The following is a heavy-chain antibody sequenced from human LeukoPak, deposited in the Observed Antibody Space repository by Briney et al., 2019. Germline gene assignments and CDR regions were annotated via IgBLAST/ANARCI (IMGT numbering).Heavy chain of an antibody. J-gene: IGHJ4*02. Sequence: GGSLRLSCAASGFTFNSYHMNWVRQAPGKGLEWVSSITSSSSYTYYADSLKGRFTISRDNAKNSLFLQMHSLRAEDTAVYYCARVLEAAAFDYWGQGTLVTVSS. D-gene: IGHD6-13*01. CDR2: ITSSSSYT. CDR3: ARVLEAAAFDY. CDR1: GFTFNSYH. V-gene: IGHV3-21*01.